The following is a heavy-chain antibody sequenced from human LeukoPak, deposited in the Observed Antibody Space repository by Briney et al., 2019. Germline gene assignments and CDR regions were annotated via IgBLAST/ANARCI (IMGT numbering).Heavy chain of an antibody. CDR1: GFTFDDYA. CDR2: ISWNSGSI. Sequence: GGSLRLSCAASGFTFDDYAMHWVRQAPGKGLEWVSGISWNSGSIDYAGSVKGRFTISRDNAKNSLYLQMNSLRAEDMALYYCTKDRSSRQWLVAPDYWGQGTLVTVSS. CDR3: TKDRSSRQWLVAPDY. J-gene: IGHJ4*02. V-gene: IGHV3-9*03. D-gene: IGHD6-19*01.